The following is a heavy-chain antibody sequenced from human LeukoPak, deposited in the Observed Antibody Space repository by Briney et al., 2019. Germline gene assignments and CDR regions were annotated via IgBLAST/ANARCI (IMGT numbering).Heavy chain of an antibody. Sequence: GGSLRLSCAASGFTVSSNYMSWVRQAPGKGLEWVSVIYSGGSTYYADSVKGRFTISRDNSKNTLYLQMNSLRAEDTAVYYCASRPLLWFGEENAFDIWGQGTMVTVSS. CDR2: IYSGGST. CDR3: ASRPLLWFGEENAFDI. D-gene: IGHD3-10*01. V-gene: IGHV3-53*01. CDR1: GFTVSSNY. J-gene: IGHJ3*02.